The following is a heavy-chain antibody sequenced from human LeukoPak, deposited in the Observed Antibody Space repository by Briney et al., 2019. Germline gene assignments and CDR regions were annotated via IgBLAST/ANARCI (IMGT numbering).Heavy chain of an antibody. Sequence: PSETLSLTCAVYGGSFSGYYWSWIRQPPGKGLEWIGEINQSGSTNYNPSLKSRVTISVDTSKNQFSLKLSSVTAADTAVYYCAIRRGYSYGYGPWGQGTLVTVSS. V-gene: IGHV4-34*01. J-gene: IGHJ4*02. CDR1: GGSFSGYY. CDR3: AIRRGYSYGYGP. CDR2: INQSGST. D-gene: IGHD5-18*01.